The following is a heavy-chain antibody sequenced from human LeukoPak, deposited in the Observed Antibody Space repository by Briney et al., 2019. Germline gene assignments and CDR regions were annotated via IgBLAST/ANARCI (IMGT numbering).Heavy chain of an antibody. V-gene: IGHV3-21*01. D-gene: IGHD2-2*02. CDR1: GFSFSTYS. CDR2: ISSGGRYL. CDR3: ARDLRGYCSSTSCYTSDY. Sequence: AGGSLRLSCAASGFSFSTYSMNWVRQAPGKGLEWVSSISSGGRYLYYADSVKGRFTISRDNAKNSLYLQMNSLRAEDTAVYYCARDLRGYCSSTSCYTSDYWGQGTLVTVSS. J-gene: IGHJ4*02.